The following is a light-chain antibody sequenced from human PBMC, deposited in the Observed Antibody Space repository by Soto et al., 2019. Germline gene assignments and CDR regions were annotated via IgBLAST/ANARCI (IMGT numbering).Light chain of an antibody. CDR3: QSFDDSTDERWV. CDR2: EYN. J-gene: IGLJ3*02. V-gene: IGLV6-57*01. Sequence: NFMLTQPHSVSESPGKTVTISCTRSSGSIGSNFVQWYQQRPGSSPTPVIYEYNRRPSGVPDRFSGSIDSSSNSASLTISGLKTEDEADYYCQSFDDSTDERWVFGGGTKLTVL. CDR1: SGSIGSNF.